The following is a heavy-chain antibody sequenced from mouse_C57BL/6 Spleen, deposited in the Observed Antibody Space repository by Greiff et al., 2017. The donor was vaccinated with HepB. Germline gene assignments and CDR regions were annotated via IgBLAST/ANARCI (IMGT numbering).Heavy chain of an antibody. J-gene: IGHJ1*03. Sequence: QVQLQQPGAELVRPGSSVKLSCKASGYTFTSYWMHWVKQRPIQGLEWIGNIDPSDSETHYNQKFKDKATLTVDKSSSTAYMQLSSLTSEDSAVYYWAMAYSYGLGGYFDVWGTGTTVTVSS. CDR2: IDPSDSET. D-gene: IGHD1-2*01. V-gene: IGHV1-52*01. CDR3: AMAYSYGLGGYFDV. CDR1: GYTFTSYW.